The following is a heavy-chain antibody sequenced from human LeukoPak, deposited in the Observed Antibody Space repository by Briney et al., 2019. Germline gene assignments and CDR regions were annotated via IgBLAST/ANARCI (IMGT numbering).Heavy chain of an antibody. D-gene: IGHD3-10*01. CDR2: INPNSGGT. CDR3: GREIGVRGVIQATSELDAFDI. CDR1: GYTFTGYY. J-gene: IGHJ3*02. V-gene: IGHV1-2*02. Sequence: GAPVKVSCKASGYTFTGYYMHWVRQAPGQGLEWMGWINPNSGGTNYAQKFQGRVTMTRDTSISTAYMELSRLRSDDTAVYYCGREIGVRGVIQATSELDAFDIWGQGTMVTVSS.